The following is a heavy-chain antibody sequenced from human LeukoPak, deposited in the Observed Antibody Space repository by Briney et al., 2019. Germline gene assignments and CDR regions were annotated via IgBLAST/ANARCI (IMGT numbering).Heavy chain of an antibody. CDR3: ATLGGRGASVAATIDY. J-gene: IGHJ4*02. CDR1: DGSITISNYY. CDR2: VHYSGRT. D-gene: IGHD6-19*01. V-gene: IGHV4-39*07. Sequence: PSETLSLTCIVSDGSITISNYYWGWIRQPPGKGLEWIGSVHYSGRTYHNPSLKSRVTISLDAPKRQFSLRLTSVTAADTAVYYCATLGGRGASVAATIDYWGQGTRVTVSS.